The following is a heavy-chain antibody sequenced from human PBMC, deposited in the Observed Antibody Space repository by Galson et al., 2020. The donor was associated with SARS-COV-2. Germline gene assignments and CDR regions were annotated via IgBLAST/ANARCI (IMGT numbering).Heavy chain of an antibody. CDR2: VRNKASGYST. D-gene: IGHD4-17*01. J-gene: IGHJ5*02. CDR3: ARDNTIYGIDP. CDR1: GFSFSDHF. V-gene: IGHV3-72*01. Sequence: GGSLRLSCAASGFSFSDHFIDWVRQAPGKGLEWIGRVRNKASGYSTAYAASVRGRIALSRDDSKKSLYLQMDSLKTEDTAVYYCARDNTIYGIDPWGQGTLVIVSS.